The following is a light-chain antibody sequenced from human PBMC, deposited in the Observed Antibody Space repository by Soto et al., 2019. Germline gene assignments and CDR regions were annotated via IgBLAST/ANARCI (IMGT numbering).Light chain of an antibody. CDR2: AAS. V-gene: IGKV1-33*01. Sequence: DIQMTQSPSTLSASVGDRVTITCRASQTISTWMAWYRQKPGKAPKLLRYAASNLEAGVSSRFRGSGSGTDFTFTISRLQPADIATYYCQQYENFPTFGQGTRLEIK. CDR3: QQYENFPT. CDR1: QTISTW. J-gene: IGKJ5*01.